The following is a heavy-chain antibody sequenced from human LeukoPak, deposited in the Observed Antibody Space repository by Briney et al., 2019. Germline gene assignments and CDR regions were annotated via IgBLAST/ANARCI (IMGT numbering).Heavy chain of an antibody. CDR3: ARASSGFLFVIDY. D-gene: IGHD6-19*01. Sequence: GGSLRLSCAASGFTFSSYSMNWVRQAPGKGLEWVSSISSSSSYIYYADSVKGRFTISRDNAKNSLYLQTNSLRAEDTAVYYCARASSGFLFVIDYWGQGTLVTVSS. V-gene: IGHV3-21*01. CDR2: ISSSSSYI. CDR1: GFTFSSYS. J-gene: IGHJ4*02.